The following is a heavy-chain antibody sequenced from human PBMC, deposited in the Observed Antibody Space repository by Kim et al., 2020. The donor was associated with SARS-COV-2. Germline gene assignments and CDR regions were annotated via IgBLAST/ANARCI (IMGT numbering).Heavy chain of an antibody. V-gene: IGHV1-3*01. CDR3: ARWGMTTVTPLDY. D-gene: IGHD4-17*01. J-gene: IGHJ4*02. CDR2: INPYNGNT. Sequence: ASVKVSCKASGYTFTTYAMHWVRQAPGQRLELMGWINPYNGNTKYSQNFQGRVTITRDTSASTAYMELSSLTFEDTAVYYCARWGMTTVTPLDYWGQGTLVTVYS. CDR1: GYTFTTYA.